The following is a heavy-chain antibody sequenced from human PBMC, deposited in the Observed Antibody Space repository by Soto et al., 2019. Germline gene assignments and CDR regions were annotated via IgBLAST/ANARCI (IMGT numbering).Heavy chain of an antibody. V-gene: IGHV1-46*01. J-gene: IGHJ6*02. CDR2: INPSGGST. D-gene: IGHD2-2*01. Sequence: ASVKVSCKASGYTFTSYYMHWVRQAPGQGLEWMGIINPSGGSTSYAQKFQGRVTMTRDTSTSTVYMELSSLRSEDTAVYYCARKNIVLVPAAHPHYYYYGMDVWGQGTTVTVSS. CDR1: GYTFTSYY. CDR3: ARKNIVLVPAAHPHYYYYGMDV.